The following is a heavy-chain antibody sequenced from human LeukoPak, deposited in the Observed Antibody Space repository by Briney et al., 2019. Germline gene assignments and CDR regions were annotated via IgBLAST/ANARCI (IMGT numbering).Heavy chain of an antibody. CDR2: INHSGST. CDR3: ARGPVAARPSY. J-gene: IGHJ4*02. V-gene: IGHV4-34*01. Sequence: ASETLSLTCAVYGGSFSGYYWSWIRQPPGKGLEWIGEINHSGSTNYNPSLKSRVTISVDTSKNQFSLKLSSVTAADTAVYYCARGPVAARPSYWGQGTLVTVSS. CDR1: GGSFSGYY. D-gene: IGHD6-6*01.